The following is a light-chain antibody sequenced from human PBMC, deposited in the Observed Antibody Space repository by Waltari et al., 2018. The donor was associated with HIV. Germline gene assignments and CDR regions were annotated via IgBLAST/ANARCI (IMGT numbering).Light chain of an antibody. Sequence: QSALTQPPSASGSLGQSVTIPCTGSSSDIGAYDFVSWFQPHPHSAPKLLLYEVTRRPSTVSARFSGSRSGNTAFLTVAGLQPDDEATYFCSSYGDSLRVLFGGGTNVTVL. V-gene: IGLV2-8*01. J-gene: IGLJ3*02. CDR3: SSYGDSLRVL. CDR2: EVT. CDR1: SSDIGAYDF.